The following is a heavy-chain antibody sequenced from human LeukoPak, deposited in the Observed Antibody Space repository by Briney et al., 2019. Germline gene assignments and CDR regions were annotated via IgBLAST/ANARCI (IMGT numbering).Heavy chain of an antibody. V-gene: IGHV4-30-2*01. Sequence: PSQTLSLTCAVSGGSISSGGYSWSWIRQPPGKGLEWIGYIYHSGSTYYNPSLKSRVTISVDRSKNQFSLKLSSVTAADTAVYYCAREAHSCGGDCSTRLALWFDPWGQGTLVTVSS. CDR1: GGSISSGGYS. D-gene: IGHD2-21*02. J-gene: IGHJ5*02. CDR2: IYHSGST. CDR3: AREAHSCGGDCSTRLALWFDP.